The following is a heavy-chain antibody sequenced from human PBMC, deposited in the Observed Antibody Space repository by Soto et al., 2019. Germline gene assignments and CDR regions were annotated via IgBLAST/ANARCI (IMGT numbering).Heavy chain of an antibody. V-gene: IGHV4-39*01. CDR3: ARVGTLNWLDP. CDR2: IYYDGTT. J-gene: IGHJ5*02. Sequence: SETLSLTCAVSGGSISISTSYYWAWTRQPPGKGLEWIGHIYYDGTTYYNPSFKSRVTLSVDTSKNQFSLKLTSVTASDTAVYYCARVGTLNWLDPWGQGTLVTVSS. CDR1: GGSISISTSYY.